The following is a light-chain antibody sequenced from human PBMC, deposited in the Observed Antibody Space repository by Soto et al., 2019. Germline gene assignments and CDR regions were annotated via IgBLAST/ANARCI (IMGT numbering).Light chain of an antibody. CDR1: SSDVGSYDL. Sequence: QSVLTQPASVSGSPGQSITVSCTGTSSDVGSYDLVSWYQQHPGKAPKLIIYGASKRPSGVSDRFSGSKSGNTASLTISGLRAEDEAEYYCCSKAVGYTVVFGGGTKLTVL. CDR2: GAS. CDR3: CSKAVGYTVV. J-gene: IGLJ2*01. V-gene: IGLV2-23*01.